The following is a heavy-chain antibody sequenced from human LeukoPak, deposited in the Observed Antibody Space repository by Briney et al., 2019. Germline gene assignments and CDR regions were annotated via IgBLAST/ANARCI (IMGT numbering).Heavy chain of an antibody. V-gene: IGHV1-24*01. Sequence: ASVKVSCKVSGYTLTGLSMHWVRQAPGKGLEWMGGFDPEDGETIYAQKFQGRVTMTEDTSTDTAYMELSSLRSEDTAVYYCATQSDVLYAFDIWGQGTMVTVSS. J-gene: IGHJ3*02. D-gene: IGHD6-19*01. CDR1: GYTLTGLS. CDR2: FDPEDGET. CDR3: ATQSDVLYAFDI.